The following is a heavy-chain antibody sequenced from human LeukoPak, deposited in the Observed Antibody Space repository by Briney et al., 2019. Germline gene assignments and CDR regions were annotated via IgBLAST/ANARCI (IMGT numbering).Heavy chain of an antibody. V-gene: IGHV3-64*04. J-gene: IGHJ4*02. CDR1: GFTFSSCA. Sequence: GGSLRLSCSASGFTFSSCAMHWVRQAPGKGLEYVSAISSNGGSTYYADSVKGRFTIFRDNSKNTLYLQMNSLRAEDTAVYYCAKSPRGWYEGFDYWGQGTLVTVSS. CDR2: ISSNGGST. D-gene: IGHD6-19*01. CDR3: AKSPRGWYEGFDY.